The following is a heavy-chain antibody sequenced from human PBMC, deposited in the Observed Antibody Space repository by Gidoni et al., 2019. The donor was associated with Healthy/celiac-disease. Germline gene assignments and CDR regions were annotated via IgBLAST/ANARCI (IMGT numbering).Heavy chain of an antibody. Sequence: QVQLQESGPGLVKPSQTLSLTCTVSGGSISSGGYYWSWIRQHPGKGREWIGYIYYSGSTYYNPSLKSRVTISVDTSKNQFSLKLSSVTAADTAVYYCARSLGSYYYDILTGYPIGGDWFDPWGQGTLVTVSS. CDR1: GGSISSGGYY. V-gene: IGHV4-31*03. D-gene: IGHD3-9*01. CDR3: ARSLGSYYYDILTGYPIGGDWFDP. CDR2: IYYSGST. J-gene: IGHJ5*02.